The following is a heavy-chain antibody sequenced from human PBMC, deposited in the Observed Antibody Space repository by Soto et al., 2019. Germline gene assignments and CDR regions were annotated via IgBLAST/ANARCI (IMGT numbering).Heavy chain of an antibody. D-gene: IGHD5-12*01. J-gene: IGHJ4*02. CDR3: AREGNLGRWLQPLDF. V-gene: IGHV4-59*01. CDR1: GESISAYS. CDR2: IHYNGNT. Sequence: PSETISLTCTVSGESISAYSWSWVRQPPGKGLEWIGNIHYNGNTKYNPSLKSRVTMSVDTSKNQFSLKLISVTAADTAKYFCAREGNLGRWLQPLDFWGQGTLVTLSS.